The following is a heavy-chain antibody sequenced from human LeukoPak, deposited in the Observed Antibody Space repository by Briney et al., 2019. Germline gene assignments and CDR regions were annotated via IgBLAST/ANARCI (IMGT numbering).Heavy chain of an antibody. J-gene: IGHJ4*02. Sequence: ADSVKGRFTISRDNSKNTQYLQMKSLRAEDTAVYYCVIAGAKGGYFDYWGQGTLVTVSS. D-gene: IGHD1-26*01. V-gene: IGHV3-23*01. CDR3: VIAGAKGGYFDY.